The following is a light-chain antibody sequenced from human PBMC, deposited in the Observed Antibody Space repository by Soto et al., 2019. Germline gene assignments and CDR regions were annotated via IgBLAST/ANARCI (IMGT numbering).Light chain of an antibody. J-gene: IGKJ4*01. CDR1: QSVRGY. CDR3: QQRSSWPLT. Sequence: IVLTQSPGTLSLSPGERATLSCRASQSVRGYLAWYQQKPGQAPRLLIYDASNRATGIPARFSGSGSGTDFTLTISSLDPEDSAIYYCQQRSSWPLTFGGGTKVDIK. CDR2: DAS. V-gene: IGKV3-11*01.